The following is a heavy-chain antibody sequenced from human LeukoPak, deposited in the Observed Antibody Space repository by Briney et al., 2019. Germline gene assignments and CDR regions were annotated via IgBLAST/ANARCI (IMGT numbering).Heavy chain of an antibody. CDR1: GFTFDDYA. Sequence: PGGSLRLSCAASGFTFDDYAMHWVRQAPGKGLEWVSGISWNSGSIGYADSVKGRFTISRDNAKNSLYLQMNSLRAEDTGVYYCSRSLDYLGQGALVTVSS. CDR3: SRSLDY. V-gene: IGHV3-9*01. J-gene: IGHJ4*02. CDR2: ISWNSGSI.